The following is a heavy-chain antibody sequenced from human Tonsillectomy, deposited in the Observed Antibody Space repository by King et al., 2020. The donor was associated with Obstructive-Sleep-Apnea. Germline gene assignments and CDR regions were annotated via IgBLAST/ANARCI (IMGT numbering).Heavy chain of an antibody. D-gene: IGHD2-2*01. J-gene: IGHJ6*02. CDR1: GFTFSSYS. Sequence: VQLVESGGGLVQPGGSLRLSCAASGFTFSSYSMNWVRQAPGKGLEWVSYISSSGSTIYYADPVKGRFSISRDNAKNSLYLQMNSLRAEDTAVYYCARDRGGSSTSYGMDVWGQGTTVTVSS. V-gene: IGHV3-48*04. CDR2: ISSSGSTI. CDR3: ARDRGGSSTSYGMDV.